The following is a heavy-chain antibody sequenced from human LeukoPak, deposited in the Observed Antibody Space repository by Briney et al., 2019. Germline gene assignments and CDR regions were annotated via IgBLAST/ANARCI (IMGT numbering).Heavy chain of an antibody. V-gene: IGHV1-46*01. J-gene: IGHJ6*02. CDR1: GYTFTSYY. D-gene: IGHD6-19*01. Sequence: ASVKVSCKASGYTFTSYYMHWVRQAPGQGLEWMGIINPSGGSTSYAQKFQGRVTMTRDTSTSTVYMELSSLRSEDTAVYYCARASRPIAVAGNSDYYYGMDVWGQGTTVTASS. CDR2: INPSGGST. CDR3: ARASRPIAVAGNSDYYYGMDV.